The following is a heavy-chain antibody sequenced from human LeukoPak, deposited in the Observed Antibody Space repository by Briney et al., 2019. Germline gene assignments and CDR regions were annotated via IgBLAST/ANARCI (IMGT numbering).Heavy chain of an antibody. CDR2: ISSSSSYI. CDR1: GFTFSSYS. V-gene: IGHV3-21*01. CDR3: ARDQSIAARHGWFDP. Sequence: GGSLRLSCAASGFTFSSYSMNWVRQAPGKGLEWVSSISSSSSYIYYADSVKGRFTISRDNAKNSLYLQMNSLRAEDTAVYYCARDQSIAARHGWFDPWGQGTLVTVSS. D-gene: IGHD6-6*01. J-gene: IGHJ5*02.